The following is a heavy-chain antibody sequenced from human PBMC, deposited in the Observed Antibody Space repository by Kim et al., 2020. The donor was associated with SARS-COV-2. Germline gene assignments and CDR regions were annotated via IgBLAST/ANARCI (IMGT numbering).Heavy chain of an antibody. CDR2: IYRDGSA. CDR3: AREKIPSGGTGIYYYYGMDV. D-gene: IGHD6-13*01. J-gene: IGHJ6*02. CDR1: GFTVSSNY. V-gene: IGHV3-53*01. Sequence: GGSLRLSCAASGFTVSSNYMSWVRQAPGKGLEWVSVIYRDGSAYYADSVKGRFTISRDSSKNTLYLQMNSLRGEDTAVYYCAREKIPSGGTGIYYYYGMDVWGQGTTVTVSS.